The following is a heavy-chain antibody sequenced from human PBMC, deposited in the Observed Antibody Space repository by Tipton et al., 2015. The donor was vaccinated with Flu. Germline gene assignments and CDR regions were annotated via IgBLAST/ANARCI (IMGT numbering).Heavy chain of an antibody. J-gene: IGHJ4*02. Sequence: TLSLTCTVSGGSISSSRYYWGWIRQPPGKGLEWIGSIYHTGSTYYNPSLKSRVTISVDTSKNQFSLKLSSVTAADTAVSYCARGRGAAAGNFDYWGQGTLVTVSS. CDR1: GGSISSSRYY. CDR2: IYHTGST. D-gene: IGHD6-13*01. CDR3: ARGRGAAAGNFDY. V-gene: IGHV4-39*07.